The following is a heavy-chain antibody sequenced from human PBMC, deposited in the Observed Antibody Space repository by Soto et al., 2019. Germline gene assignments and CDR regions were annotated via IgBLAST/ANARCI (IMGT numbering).Heavy chain of an antibody. J-gene: IGHJ3*02. D-gene: IGHD3-22*01. V-gene: IGHV1-69*13. CDR2: IIPIFGTA. Sequence: ASVKVSCKASGGTFSSYAISWVRQAPGQGLEWMGGIIPIFGTANYAQKFQGRVTITADESTSTAYMELSSLRSEDTAVYYCARSIYYYDSSGYSKAFDIWGQGTMVTVSS. CDR3: ARSIYYYDSSGYSKAFDI. CDR1: GGTFSSYA.